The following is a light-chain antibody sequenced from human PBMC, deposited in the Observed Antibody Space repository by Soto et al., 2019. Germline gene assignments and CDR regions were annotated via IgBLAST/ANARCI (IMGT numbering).Light chain of an antibody. Sequence: EIVMTQSPASLSVSPGERATLSCRASQSVASNLAWYQQKPGQAPRLLIYGASTRATGIPSRFSGSGSGTEFTLTISSLQSEDFAVYYCQQYLNWPADTFVPGTKVDIK. V-gene: IGKV3-15*01. J-gene: IGKJ3*01. CDR3: QQYLNWPADT. CDR1: QSVASN. CDR2: GAS.